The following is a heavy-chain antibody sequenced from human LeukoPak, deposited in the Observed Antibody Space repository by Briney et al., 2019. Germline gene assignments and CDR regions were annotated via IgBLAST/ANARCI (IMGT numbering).Heavy chain of an antibody. CDR3: AREYYDILTGYSDY. J-gene: IGHJ4*02. Sequence: SETLSLTCSVSGGSISSSSHSWGWIRQSPGKGLEWIGSIYYSGSTFYNPSLKSRVTISVDTSKNQFSLKLSSVTAADTAVYYCAREYYDILTGYSDYWGQGTLVTVSS. CDR1: GGSISSSSHS. V-gene: IGHV4-39*07. CDR2: IYYSGST. D-gene: IGHD3-9*01.